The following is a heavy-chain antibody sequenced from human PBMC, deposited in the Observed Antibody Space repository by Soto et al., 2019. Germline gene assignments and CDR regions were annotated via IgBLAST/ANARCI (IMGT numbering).Heavy chain of an antibody. Sequence: GGSLRLSCAASGFTFSDYYMSWIRQAPGKGLEWVSYISSSGSTIYYADSVKGRFTISRDNAKNSLYLQMNSLRAEDTAVYYCARRYCSGGSCYPDAFDIWGQGTMVIVSS. D-gene: IGHD2-15*01. J-gene: IGHJ3*02. CDR1: GFTFSDYY. CDR2: ISSSGSTI. CDR3: ARRYCSGGSCYPDAFDI. V-gene: IGHV3-11*01.